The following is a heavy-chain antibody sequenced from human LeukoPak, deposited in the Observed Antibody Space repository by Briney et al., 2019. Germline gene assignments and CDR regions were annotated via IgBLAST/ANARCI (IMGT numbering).Heavy chain of an antibody. CDR1: GASISRGSW. CDR2: FSHSGIT. CDR3: ARNGGHNQEH. D-gene: IGHD1-1*01. J-gene: IGHJ4*02. Sequence: SETLSLTCDVSGASISRGSWWSWVRQPPGKGLEWIGEFSHSGITNFNPSLKSRVTISVDKSRNQYSLNLISVTAADTAVYFCARNGGHNQEHWGQGTLVTVSS. V-gene: IGHV4-4*02.